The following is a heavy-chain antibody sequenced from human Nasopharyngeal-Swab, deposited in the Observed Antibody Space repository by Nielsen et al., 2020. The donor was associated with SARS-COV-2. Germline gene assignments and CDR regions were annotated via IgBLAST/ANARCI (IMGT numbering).Heavy chain of an antibody. CDR2: IRNDK. V-gene: IGHV3-23*01. D-gene: IGHD1-26*01. CDR1: GFTFTNFG. CDR3: AKDRGTLVSLFVVH. Sequence: GGSLRLSCAAAGFTFTNFGMNWVRRAPGKGLEWVSTIRNDKHYADSVMGRFTISRDNSKDTLYLQMNSLRAEDTAVYYCAKDRGTLVSLFVVHWGQGTLVTVSS. J-gene: IGHJ4*02.